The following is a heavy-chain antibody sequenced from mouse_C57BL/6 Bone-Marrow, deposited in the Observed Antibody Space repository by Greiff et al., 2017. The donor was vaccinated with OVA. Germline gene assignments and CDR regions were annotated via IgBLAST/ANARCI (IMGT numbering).Heavy chain of an antibody. Sequence: VQLQQPGAELVKPGASVKLSCKASGYTFTSYWMHWVKQRPGQGLEWIGMIHPNSGSTNYNEKFKSKATLTVDKSSSTAYMQLSSLTSEDSAVYYCASVLRRAHYFDYWGQGTTLTVST. D-gene: IGHD1-1*01. CDR3: ASVLRRAHYFDY. CDR2: IHPNSGST. V-gene: IGHV1-64*01. J-gene: IGHJ2*01. CDR1: GYTFTSYW.